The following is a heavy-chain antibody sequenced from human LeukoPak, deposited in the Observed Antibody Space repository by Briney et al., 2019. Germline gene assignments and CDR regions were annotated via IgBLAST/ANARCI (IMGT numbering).Heavy chain of an antibody. D-gene: IGHD3-22*01. CDR3: ARDGSAIGGVSSGYFPLDY. CDR2: ISGSGGST. V-gene: IGHV3-23*01. CDR1: GFTFDDYA. Sequence: GGSLRLSCAASGFTFDDYAMHWVRQAPGKGLEWVSAISGSGGSTYYADSVKGRFTISRDNSKNTLYLQMNSLRAEDTALYYCARDGSAIGGVSSGYFPLDYWGQGTLVTASP. J-gene: IGHJ4*02.